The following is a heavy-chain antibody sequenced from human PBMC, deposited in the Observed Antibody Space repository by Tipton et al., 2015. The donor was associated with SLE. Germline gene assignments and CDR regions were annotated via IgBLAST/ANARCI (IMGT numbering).Heavy chain of an antibody. CDR2: IFYSGTT. J-gene: IGHJ3*02. CDR3: AGIDYYHTGGAEAFDI. V-gene: IGHV4-59*04. D-gene: IGHD3-22*01. CDR1: DDSISSYY. Sequence: TLSLTCTVSDDSISSYYWTWIRQPPGKGLEWIGTIFYSGTTYYNPSLKSRVTISVDTSKNQFSLALSSVTAADTAVYYCAGIDYYHTGGAEAFDIWGQGTMVTVPS.